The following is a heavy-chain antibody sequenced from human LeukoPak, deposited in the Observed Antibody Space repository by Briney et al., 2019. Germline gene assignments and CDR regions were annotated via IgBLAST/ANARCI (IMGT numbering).Heavy chain of an antibody. CDR1: GYTFTSYG. Sequence: ASVKVSCKTSGYTFTSYGISWVRQAPGQGLEWMGWISAYNGNTNYAQKLQGRVTMTTDTSTSTAYMELRSLRSDDTAVYYCARLSVEMATINAFDIWGQGTMVTVSS. D-gene: IGHD5-24*01. J-gene: IGHJ3*02. CDR2: ISAYNGNT. V-gene: IGHV1-18*01. CDR3: ARLSVEMATINAFDI.